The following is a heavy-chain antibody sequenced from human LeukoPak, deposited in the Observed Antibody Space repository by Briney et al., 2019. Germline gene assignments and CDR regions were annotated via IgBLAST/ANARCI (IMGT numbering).Heavy chain of an antibody. D-gene: IGHD3-16*02. J-gene: IGHJ4*02. CDR1: GSTFSSYS. CDR2: ISSSSSYI. CDR3: ARVNPTRLGELSLNFDY. V-gene: IGHV3-21*01. Sequence: PGGSLRLSCAASGSTFSSYSMNWVRQAPGKGLEWVSSISSSSSYIYYADSVKGRFTISRDNAENSLYLQMNSLRAEDTAVYYCARVNPTRLGELSLNFDYWGQGTLVTVSS.